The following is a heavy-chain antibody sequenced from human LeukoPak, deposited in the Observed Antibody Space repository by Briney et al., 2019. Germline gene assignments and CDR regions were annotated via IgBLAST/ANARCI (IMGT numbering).Heavy chain of an antibody. CDR2: IGLDSKSI. D-gene: IGHD6-19*01. Sequence: GRSLRLSCAASGVTFHESTLHWVRQAPGTGLERVSGIGLDSKSIVYADSVKGRFTISRDNAKNSLYLQMNSLRVEDTALYYCAKAVAAPGAFDIWGRGTVVTVSS. CDR3: AKAVAAPGAFDI. CDR1: GVTFHEST. J-gene: IGHJ3*02. V-gene: IGHV3-9*01.